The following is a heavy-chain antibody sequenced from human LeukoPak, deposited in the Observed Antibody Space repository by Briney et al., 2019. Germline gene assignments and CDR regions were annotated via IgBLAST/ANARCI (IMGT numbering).Heavy chain of an antibody. V-gene: IGHV1-2*02. D-gene: IGHD3-3*01. Sequence: ASVKVSCKASGFTFPGYFIHWMRQAPGQGFEWMGSLNPNSGGSNFAQKFQGRVTMTRDTSILTAYMELGRLRSDDTAVYYCARTLTISSLSGFDPWGQGTLVTVSS. CDR2: LNPNSGGS. J-gene: IGHJ5*02. CDR1: GFTFPGYF. CDR3: ARTLTISSLSGFDP.